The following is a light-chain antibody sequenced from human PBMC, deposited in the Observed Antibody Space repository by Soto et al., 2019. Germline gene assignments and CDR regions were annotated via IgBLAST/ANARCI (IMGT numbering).Light chain of an antibody. CDR3: QQYNNWPSWT. J-gene: IGKJ1*01. CDR1: QSDSSN. CDR2: GAS. Sequence: EIVMTQSPATLSVSPGERATLSCRASQSDSSNLAWYQQKPGQAPRLLIYGASTRATDIPARFSGSGSGTEFTLTISSLQSEDFAVYYCQQYNNWPSWTFGQGTKVEIK. V-gene: IGKV3-15*01.